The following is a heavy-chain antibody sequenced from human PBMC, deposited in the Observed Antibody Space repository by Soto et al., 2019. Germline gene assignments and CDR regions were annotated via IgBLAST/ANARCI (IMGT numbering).Heavy chain of an antibody. CDR2: IWYDGSNK. CDR1: GFTFSTYG. V-gene: IGHV3-33*01. CDR3: ARGGYSAGWTYGMAV. Sequence: QVQLVESGGGVVQPGRSLRLSCAASGFTFSTYGMHWVRQAPGKGLEWVAVIWYDGSNKYYADSVKGRFTISRDNSKNMLYMQMNSLRAEDTAVYHCARGGYSAGWTYGMAVWGQGTTVTVS. J-gene: IGHJ6*02. D-gene: IGHD6-19*01.